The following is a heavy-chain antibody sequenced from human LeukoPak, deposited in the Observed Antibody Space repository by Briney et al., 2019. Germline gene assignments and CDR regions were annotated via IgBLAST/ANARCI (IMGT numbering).Heavy chain of an antibody. CDR1: GFTFDDYA. J-gene: IGHJ3*02. CDR2: ISWNSGSI. V-gene: IGHV3-9*03. Sequence: GGSLRLSCAASGFTFDDYAMHWVRQAPGKGLEWVSGISWNSGSIGYADSVKGRFTISRDNAKNSLYLQMNSLRAEDMALYYCAKDKAAAGPADAFDIWGQETMVTVSS. D-gene: IGHD6-13*01. CDR3: AKDKAAAGPADAFDI.